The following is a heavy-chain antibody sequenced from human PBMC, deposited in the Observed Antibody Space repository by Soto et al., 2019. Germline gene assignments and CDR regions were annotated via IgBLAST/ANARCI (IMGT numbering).Heavy chain of an antibody. CDR1: GGSISGDYY. V-gene: IGHV4-30-4*08. CDR2: IYYSGRS. D-gene: IGHD2-15*01. CDR3: AGGGARWPGYFDS. Sequence: QVRLHESCPGLVKPSQTLSLTCSGSGGSISGDYYWSWTRQSPEKGLEWIGYIYYSGRSYSNPALQSRLSMSLHTSKNQFSLKLRSVTAADTAVYYCAGGGARWPGYFDSCGQGALVADSS. J-gene: IGHJ4*02.